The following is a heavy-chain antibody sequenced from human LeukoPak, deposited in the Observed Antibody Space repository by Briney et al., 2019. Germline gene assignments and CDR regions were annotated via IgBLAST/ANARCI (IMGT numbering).Heavy chain of an antibody. V-gene: IGHV3-23*01. CDR3: GKTTTGYSSGRNPAWPVDY. CDR2: IFGSGGSA. Sequence: GGSLRLSCTASGFTFSSYAMYWVRQAPGKGLEWVSGIFGSGGSAHYAGSVKGRFTISRDNSQNTVYLQMNSLRAEDTAVYYCGKTTTGYSSGRNPAWPVDYWGQGTLVTVSP. J-gene: IGHJ4*02. CDR1: GFTFSSYA. D-gene: IGHD6-19*01.